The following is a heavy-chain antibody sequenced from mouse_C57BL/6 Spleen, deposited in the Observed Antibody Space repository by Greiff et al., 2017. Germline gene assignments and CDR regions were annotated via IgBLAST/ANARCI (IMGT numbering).Heavy chain of an antibody. J-gene: IGHJ2*01. D-gene: IGHD1-1*02. CDR1: GYTFTDYY. Sequence: EVQLQQSGPELVKPGASVKISCKASGYTFTDYYMNWVKQSHGKSLEWIGDINPNNGGTSYNQKFKGKATLTVDKSSSTAYMELRSLTSEDSAVYYCARVPYGILFFDYWGQGTTLTVSS. CDR2: INPNNGGT. CDR3: ARVPYGILFFDY. V-gene: IGHV1-26*01.